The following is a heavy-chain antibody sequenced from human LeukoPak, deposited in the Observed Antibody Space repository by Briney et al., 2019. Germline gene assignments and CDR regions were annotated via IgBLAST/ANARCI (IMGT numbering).Heavy chain of an antibody. J-gene: IGHJ5*02. CDR3: AKDALFHAGANPNWFDP. V-gene: IGHV3-9*01. CDR1: GFTFDDYA. Sequence: GRSLRLSCAASGFTFDDYAMHWGRQAPGKGLEWGSGISWNSGSIGYADSVKGRFTISRDNAKNSLYLQMNSLRAEDTALYYCAKDALFHAGANPNWFDPWGQGTLVTVSS. D-gene: IGHD1-26*01. CDR2: ISWNSGSI.